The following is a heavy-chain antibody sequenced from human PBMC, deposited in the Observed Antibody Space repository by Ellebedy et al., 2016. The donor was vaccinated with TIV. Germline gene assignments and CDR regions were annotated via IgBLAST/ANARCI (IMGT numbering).Heavy chain of an antibody. CDR2: ISAYNGNT. Sequence: ASVKVSXXASGYTFTSYGISWVRQAPGQGLEWMGWISAYNGNTNYAQKLQGRVTMTTDTSTSTAYMELRSLRSDDTAVYYCARERFDVVVIATSGEPTVVFDYWGQGTLVTVSS. J-gene: IGHJ4*02. V-gene: IGHV1-18*01. D-gene: IGHD2-21*01. CDR1: GYTFTSYG. CDR3: ARERFDVVVIATSGEPTVVFDY.